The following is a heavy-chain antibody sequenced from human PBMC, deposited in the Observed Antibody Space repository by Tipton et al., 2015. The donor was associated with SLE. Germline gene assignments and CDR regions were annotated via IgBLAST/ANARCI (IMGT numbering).Heavy chain of an antibody. CDR1: GFSLSSNA. CDR2: IYSGGGST. J-gene: IGHJ4*02. Sequence: SLRLSCAASGFSLSSNAMSWVRQAPGKGLEWVSVIYSGGGSTYYADSVKGRFTISRDNSKNTLYLQMNSLRAEDTAIYYCAKGGGVKHFDYWGQGTLVTVSS. CDR3: AKGGGVKHFDY. D-gene: IGHD2-21*01. V-gene: IGHV3-23*03.